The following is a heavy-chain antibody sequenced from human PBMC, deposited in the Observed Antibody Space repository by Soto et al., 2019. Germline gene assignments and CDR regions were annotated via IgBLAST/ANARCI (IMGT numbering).Heavy chain of an antibody. CDR2: INPNSGGT. Sequence: QVQLVQSGAEVKKPGASVKVSCKASGYTFTGYYMHWVRQAPGQGLEWMGWINPNSGGTNYAQKFQGWVTMTRDTSISTAYMELSRLRSDDTAVYYCAREGLSDIVLVPAAHPYGMDVWGQGTTVTVSS. V-gene: IGHV1-2*04. J-gene: IGHJ6*02. D-gene: IGHD2-2*01. CDR3: AREGLSDIVLVPAAHPYGMDV. CDR1: GYTFTGYY.